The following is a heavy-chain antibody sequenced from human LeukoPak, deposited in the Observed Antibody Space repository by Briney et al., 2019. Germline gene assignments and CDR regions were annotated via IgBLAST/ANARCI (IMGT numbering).Heavy chain of an antibody. J-gene: IGHJ6*02. CDR2: ISGSGGST. V-gene: IGHV3-23*01. D-gene: IGHD2-15*01. CDR3: AKDEGRYCSGGSCYSKGYGMDV. Sequence: GGSLRLSCAASGFTFSSYAMSWVRQAPGKGLEWVSAISGSGGSTYYADSVKGRFTISRDNSKNTLYLQMNRLRAEDTAVYYCAKDEGRYCSGGSCYSKGYGMDVWGQGTTVTVSS. CDR1: GFTFSSYA.